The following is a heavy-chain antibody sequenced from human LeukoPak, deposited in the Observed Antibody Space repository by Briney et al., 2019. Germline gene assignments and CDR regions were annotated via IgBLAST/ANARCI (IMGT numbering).Heavy chain of an antibody. D-gene: IGHD3-9*01. CDR2: IYYSGST. CDR1: GGSISSSSYY. J-gene: IGHJ6*02. Sequence: SETLSLTCTVSGGSISSSSYYWGWIRQPPGKGLEWIGSIYYSGSTYYNPSLKSRVTISVDTSKNQFSLKLSSVTAADTAVYYCARDYFDWLLYGMDVWGQGTTVTVSS. V-gene: IGHV4-39*01. CDR3: ARDYFDWLLYGMDV.